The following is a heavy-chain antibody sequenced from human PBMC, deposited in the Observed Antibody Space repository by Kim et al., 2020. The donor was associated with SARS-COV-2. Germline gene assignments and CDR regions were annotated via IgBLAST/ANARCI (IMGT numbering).Heavy chain of an antibody. CDR2: IIPIFGTA. D-gene: IGHD6-19*01. CDR1: GATFSSYA. Sequence: SVKVSCKASGATFSSYAISWVRQAPGQGLEWMGGIIPIFGTANYAQKFQGRVTITADESTSTAYMELSSLRSEDTAVYYCARDIAVAGDFDAFDIWGQGTMVTVSS. J-gene: IGHJ3*02. CDR3: ARDIAVAGDFDAFDI. V-gene: IGHV1-69*13.